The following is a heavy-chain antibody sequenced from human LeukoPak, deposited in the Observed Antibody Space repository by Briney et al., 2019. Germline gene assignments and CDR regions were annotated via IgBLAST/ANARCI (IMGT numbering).Heavy chain of an antibody. CDR3: ARERDGYNFYLLVRNWFDP. Sequence: GASVKVSCKASGYTFTGYYMHWVRQAPGQGLEWMGWINPNSGGTNYAQKFQGRVTMTRDTSISTAYMELSRLRSDDTAVYYCARERDGYNFYLLVRNWFDPWGQGTLVTVSS. CDR1: GYTFTGYY. CDR2: INPNSGGT. J-gene: IGHJ5*02. V-gene: IGHV1-2*02. D-gene: IGHD5-24*01.